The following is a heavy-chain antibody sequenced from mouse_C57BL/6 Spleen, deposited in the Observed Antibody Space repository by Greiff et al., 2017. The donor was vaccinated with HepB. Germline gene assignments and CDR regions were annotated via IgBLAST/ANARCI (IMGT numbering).Heavy chain of an antibody. CDR1: GYTFTDYY. CDR2: INPNNGGT. D-gene: IGHD1-2*01. V-gene: IGHV1-26*01. J-gene: IGHJ4*01. Sequence: VQLQQSGPELVKPGASVKISCKASGYTFTDYYMNWVKQSHGKSLEWIGDINPNNGGTSYNQKFKGKATLTVDKSSSTAYMELRSLTSEDSAVYYCARSGELLRQYYYAMDYWGQGTSVTVSS. CDR3: ARSGELLRQYYYAMDY.